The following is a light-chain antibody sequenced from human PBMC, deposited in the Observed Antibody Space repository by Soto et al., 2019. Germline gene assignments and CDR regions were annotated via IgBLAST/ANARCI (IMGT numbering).Light chain of an antibody. Sequence: EIVLTQSPVTLSLSPGDSATLSCRASQRITNNFLAWFQQKPGLAPRLLIYGASTRASGIPDRFSGSGSGTDFALTISRLEPEDFAVYYCQQYGRSPFTFGQGTKLQIK. V-gene: IGKV3-20*01. CDR2: GAS. CDR3: QQYGRSPFT. CDR1: QRITNNF. J-gene: IGKJ2*01.